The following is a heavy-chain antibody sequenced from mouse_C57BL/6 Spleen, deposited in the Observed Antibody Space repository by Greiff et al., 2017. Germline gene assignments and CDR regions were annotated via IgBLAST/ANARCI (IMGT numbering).Heavy chain of an antibody. J-gene: IGHJ1*03. D-gene: IGHD2-5*01. V-gene: IGHV5-4*03. CDR3: ARNSDSNYRYWYFDV. Sequence: EVKLVESGGGLVKPGGSLKLSCAASGFTFSSYAMSWVRQTPEKRLEWVATISDGGSYTYYPDNVKGRFTISRDNAKNNLYLQMSHLKSEDTAMYYCARNSDSNYRYWYFDVWGTGTTVTVSS. CDR1: GFTFSSYA. CDR2: ISDGGSYT.